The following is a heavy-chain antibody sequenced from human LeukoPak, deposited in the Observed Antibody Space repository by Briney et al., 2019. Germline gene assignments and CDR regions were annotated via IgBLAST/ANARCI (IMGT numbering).Heavy chain of an antibody. CDR1: GNIFTNYH. CDR2: VYTDGGTI. J-gene: IGHJ4*02. V-gene: IGHV1-46*01. Sequence: SSVTVSCTASGNIFTNYHLHWVRLAPGRGLEWMGAVYTDGGTITNTRSFQDRVTMTRDVSTRTVYMELSSLNSEDTAVYYCATEAPGSYRFDNWGQETLVTVSS. D-gene: IGHD3-10*01. CDR3: ATEAPGSYRFDN.